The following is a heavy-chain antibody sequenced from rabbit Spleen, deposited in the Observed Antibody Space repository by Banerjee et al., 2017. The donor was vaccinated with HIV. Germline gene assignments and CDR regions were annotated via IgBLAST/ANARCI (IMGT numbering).Heavy chain of an antibody. CDR3: ARDSGSSFSSYGMDL. D-gene: IGHD8-1*01. Sequence: LEESGGGLVKPGGSLTLTCTVSGFSFSSNWICWVRQAPGKGLEWIACIDTNDGDTDYANWPKGRFTISKTSSTTVTLQVTRLTAADTATYFCARDSGSSFSSYGMDLWGPGTLVTVS. CDR2: IDTNDGDT. V-gene: IGHV1S45*01. CDR1: GFSFSSNW. J-gene: IGHJ6*01.